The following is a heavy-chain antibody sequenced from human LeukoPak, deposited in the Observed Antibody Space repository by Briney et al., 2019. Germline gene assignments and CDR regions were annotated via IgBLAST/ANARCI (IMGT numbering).Heavy chain of an antibody. CDR3: ARVFGDLSWFDP. CDR2: IYYSGST. Sequence: SETLSLTCTVSGGSISSYYWSWIRQPPGKGLEWIGYIYYSGSTNYNPSLKSRVTISVDTSKNQFSLKLSSVTAADTAVYYCARVFGDLSWFDPWGQGTLVTVSS. V-gene: IGHV4-59*01. CDR1: GGSISSYY. J-gene: IGHJ5*02. D-gene: IGHD3-16*01.